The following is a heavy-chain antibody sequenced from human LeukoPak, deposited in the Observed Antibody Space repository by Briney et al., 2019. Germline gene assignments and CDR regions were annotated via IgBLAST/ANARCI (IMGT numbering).Heavy chain of an antibody. D-gene: IGHD2-2*01. J-gene: IGHJ3*02. CDR2: INGNGVSP. Sequence: GSLRLSCVASEFTFNTYIMHWVRQAPGKGLEYVSLINGNGVSPYFANSMKDRFTISRDNSRNTMYLQMGSLRVEDTAVYYCARAQLQNDALDIWGQGTMVTVSS. V-gene: IGHV3-64*01. CDR1: EFTFNTYI. CDR3: ARAQLQNDALDI.